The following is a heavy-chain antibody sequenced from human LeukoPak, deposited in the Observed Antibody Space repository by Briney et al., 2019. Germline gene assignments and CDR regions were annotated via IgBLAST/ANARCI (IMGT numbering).Heavy chain of an antibody. CDR2: IYYSGST. CDR3: AGEGEGRIDY. CDR1: GGSISSYY. J-gene: IGHJ4*02. D-gene: IGHD3-16*01. Sequence: SETLSLTCTVSGGSISSYYWSWIRQPPGKGLEWIGYIYYSGSTNYNPSLKSRVTISVDTSKNQFSLKLSSVTAADTAVYYCAGEGEGRIDYWGQGALVTVSS. V-gene: IGHV4-59*01.